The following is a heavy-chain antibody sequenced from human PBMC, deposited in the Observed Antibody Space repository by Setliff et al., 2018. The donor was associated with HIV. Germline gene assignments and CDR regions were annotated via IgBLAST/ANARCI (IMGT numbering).Heavy chain of an antibody. CDR1: GYTFSNND. Sequence: GASVKVSCKASGYTFSNNDINWVRQATGQGLEWMGWMNPNSGNTGYAQKFQGRVTMTRDTSISTAYMELNNLKFEDTAVYYCARARRDSYDRGRRNHYYIDVWGKGTTVT. CDR3: ARARRDSYDRGRRNHYYIDV. V-gene: IGHV1-8*01. D-gene: IGHD3-22*01. J-gene: IGHJ6*03. CDR2: MNPNSGNT.